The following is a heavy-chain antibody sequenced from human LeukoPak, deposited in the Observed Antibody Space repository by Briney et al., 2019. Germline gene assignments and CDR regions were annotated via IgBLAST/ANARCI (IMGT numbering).Heavy chain of an antibody. CDR3: ARVAVPRVAAAPDHKVLQYYFDY. J-gene: IGHJ4*02. CDR2: IYHSGST. CDR1: GGSISSSNW. Sequence: PSETLSLTCAVSGGSISSSNWWSWVRQPPGKGLEWIGEIYHSGSTNYNPSLKSRVTISVDKSKNQFSLKLSSVTAADTAVYYCARVAVPRVAAAPDHKVLQYYFDYWGQGTLVTVSS. D-gene: IGHD2-15*01. V-gene: IGHV4-4*02.